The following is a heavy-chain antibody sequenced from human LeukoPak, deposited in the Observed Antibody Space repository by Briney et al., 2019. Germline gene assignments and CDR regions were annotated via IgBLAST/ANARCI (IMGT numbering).Heavy chain of an antibody. J-gene: IGHJ4*02. CDR1: GFTVSSNY. D-gene: IGHD4-17*01. V-gene: IGHV3-53*01. Sequence: GGSLRLSCAASGFTVSSNYMSWVRQAPGKGLEWVSVIYSGGSTDYKDSVKGRFTISRDNAKESLYLQMNSLRAEDTAVYYCARDLQTTALDYWGQGTLVTVSS. CDR2: IYSGGST. CDR3: ARDLQTTALDY.